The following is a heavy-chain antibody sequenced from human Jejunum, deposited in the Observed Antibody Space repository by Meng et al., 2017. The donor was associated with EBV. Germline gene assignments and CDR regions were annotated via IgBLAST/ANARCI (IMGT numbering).Heavy chain of an antibody. V-gene: IGHV1-8*01. CDR2: MSPDNSDT. Sequence: QVQRVQVGVKVKKPGPSVKVACKASGYTFTTHQINWGRQAARQGLEYMGWMSPDNSDTGYAQNFQGRLTMTRDTSISTAYMELSSLTSDDTAVYYCARGDGYHLYWGQGTLVTVSS. CDR3: ARGDGYHLY. J-gene: IGHJ4*02. CDR1: GYTFTTHQ. D-gene: IGHD5-24*01.